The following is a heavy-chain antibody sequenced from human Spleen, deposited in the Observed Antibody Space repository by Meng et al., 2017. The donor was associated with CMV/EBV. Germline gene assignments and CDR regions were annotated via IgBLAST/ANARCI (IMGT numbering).Heavy chain of an antibody. CDR2: IGSPGDT. D-gene: IGHD1-1*01. CDR3: ARGWDYGYNSLVY. V-gene: IGHV3-13*01. Sequence: GGSLRLSCAASGFTLSKYDMHWVRQPSGKGLEWVSSIGSPGDTQYAGSVKGRFTISRENAKNSFYLQMNSLRAGDTAVYYCARGWDYGYNSLVYWGQGTLVTVSS. CDR1: GFTLSKYD. J-gene: IGHJ4*02.